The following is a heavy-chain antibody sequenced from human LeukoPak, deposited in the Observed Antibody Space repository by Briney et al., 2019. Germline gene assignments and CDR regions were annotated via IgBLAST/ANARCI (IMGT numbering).Heavy chain of an antibody. Sequence: GRSLRLSCAASGFTFSSCGMHWVRQAPGKGLEWVAVIWYDGSNKYYADSVKGRFTISRDNSKNTLYLQMNSLRAEDTAVYYCAKAGYSNYWWFDPWGQGTLVTVSS. CDR1: GFTFSSCG. V-gene: IGHV3-33*06. J-gene: IGHJ5*02. CDR3: AKAGYSNYWWFDP. CDR2: IWYDGSNK. D-gene: IGHD4-11*01.